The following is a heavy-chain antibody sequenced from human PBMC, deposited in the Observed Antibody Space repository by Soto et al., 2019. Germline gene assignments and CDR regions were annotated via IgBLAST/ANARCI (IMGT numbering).Heavy chain of an antibody. D-gene: IGHD3-22*01. J-gene: IGHJ4*02. CDR3: ARIFFENSSGYPPRY. CDR2: INSDGSST. V-gene: IGHV3-74*01. Sequence: PGGSLRHSCAASGFIFSSYWRHWVRKAPGKGLVWVSRINSDGSSTSYADSVKGRFTISRDNAKNTLYLQMNSLRAEDTAVYYCARIFFENSSGYPPRYWGQGTLVTVSS. CDR1: GFIFSSYW.